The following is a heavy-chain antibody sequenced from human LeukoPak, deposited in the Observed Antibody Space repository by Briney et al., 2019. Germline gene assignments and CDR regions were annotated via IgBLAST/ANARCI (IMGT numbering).Heavy chain of an antibody. Sequence: PSETLSLTCTVPGGSISSSSYYWGWIRQPPGKGLEWIGSIYYSGSTYYNPSLKSRVTISVDTSKDQFSLKLSSVTAADTAVYYCARGGYDSSGYGLDYWGQGTLVTVSS. CDR2: IYYSGST. CDR1: GGSISSSSYY. J-gene: IGHJ4*02. D-gene: IGHD3-22*01. CDR3: ARGGYDSSGYGLDY. V-gene: IGHV4-39*07.